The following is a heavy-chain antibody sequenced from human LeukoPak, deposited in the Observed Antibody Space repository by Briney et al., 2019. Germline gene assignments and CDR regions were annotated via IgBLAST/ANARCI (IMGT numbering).Heavy chain of an antibody. D-gene: IGHD6-13*01. CDR2: IYYSGST. CDR3: ARRQSSWYFDY. Sequence: SETLSLTCTVSGVSINSYHWSWLRQPPGKGLEWIGYIYYSGSTSYNPSLKSRVTISVDTSKNQFSLKLSSVIAADTAVYYCARRQSSWYFDYWGQGTLVTVSS. CDR1: GVSINSYH. V-gene: IGHV4-59*08. J-gene: IGHJ4*02.